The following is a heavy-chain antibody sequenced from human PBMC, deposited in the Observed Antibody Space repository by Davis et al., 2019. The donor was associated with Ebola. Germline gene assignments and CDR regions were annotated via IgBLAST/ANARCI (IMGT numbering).Heavy chain of an antibody. V-gene: IGHV1-46*01. CDR1: GYTFATYY. Sequence: ASVKVSCKASGYTFATYYMHWVRQAPGQGLEWMGIINPSGGSTSYAQKFQGRVTMTRDTSTSTVYMELSSLRSEDTAVYYCARALRIFPDVWGQGTTVTVSS. CDR3: ARALRIFPDV. D-gene: IGHD2-21*01. CDR2: INPSGGST. J-gene: IGHJ6*02.